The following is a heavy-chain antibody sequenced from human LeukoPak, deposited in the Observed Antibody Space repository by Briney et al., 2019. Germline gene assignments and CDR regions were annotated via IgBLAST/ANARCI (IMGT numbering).Heavy chain of an antibody. D-gene: IGHD6-6*01. Sequence: PGWSLRLSCAASGFTFSSYAMSWVRQAPGKGLEWVSAISGSGGSTYYADSVKGRFTISRDNSKNTLYLQMNSLRAEGTAVYYCAKDPERIAARSAFDIWGQGTMVTVSS. CDR2: ISGSGGST. V-gene: IGHV3-23*01. CDR3: AKDPERIAARSAFDI. J-gene: IGHJ3*02. CDR1: GFTFSSYA.